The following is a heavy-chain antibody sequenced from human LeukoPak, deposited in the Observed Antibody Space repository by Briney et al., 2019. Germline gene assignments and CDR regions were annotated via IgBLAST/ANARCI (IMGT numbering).Heavy chain of an antibody. CDR1: GYTFTSYG. CDR3: ARGGSGYCSSTSCINRFDP. J-gene: IGHJ5*02. V-gene: IGHV1-18*01. CDR2: ISAYNGNT. D-gene: IGHD2-2*01. Sequence: GASVKVSCKASGYTFTSYGISWVRQAPGQGLEWMGWISAYNGNTNYAQKLQGRVTMTTDTSTSTAYMELRSLRSDDTAVYYCARGGSGYCSSTSCINRFDPWGQGTLVTVSS.